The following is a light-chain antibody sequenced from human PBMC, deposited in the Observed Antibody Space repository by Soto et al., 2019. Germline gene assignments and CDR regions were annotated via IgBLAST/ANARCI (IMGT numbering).Light chain of an antibody. V-gene: IGKV1-5*01. J-gene: IGKJ1*01. CDR2: DAS. Sequence: QITQSPSTLSASVGDRVTITCRASQSISSWLAWYQQKPGKAPKLLIYDASSLESGVPSRFSGSGSGTEFTLTISSLQSEDFAVYYCQQYNNWWTFGQGTKVDIK. CDR1: QSISSW. CDR3: QQYNNWWT.